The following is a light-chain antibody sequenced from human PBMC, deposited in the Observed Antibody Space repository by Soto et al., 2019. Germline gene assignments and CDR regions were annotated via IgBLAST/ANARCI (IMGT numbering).Light chain of an antibody. CDR3: QQYYNAPLT. J-gene: IGKJ4*01. V-gene: IGKV4-1*01. Sequence: DIVLTQSTDSLAVALGERATINCKSSQSVLYSSNNKNYLAWYQQKAGQPPKLLIYWASTRESGVPDRFSGSGSGTDFTLTISSLQAEDVAVYHCQQYYNAPLTCGGGTKV. CDR1: QSVLYSSNNKNY. CDR2: WAS.